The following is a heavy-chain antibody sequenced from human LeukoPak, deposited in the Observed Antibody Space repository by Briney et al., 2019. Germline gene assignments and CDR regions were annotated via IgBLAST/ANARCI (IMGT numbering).Heavy chain of an antibody. D-gene: IGHD2-15*01. V-gene: IGHV3-23*01. CDR2: ISGSGGST. Sequence: PGGSPRLSCAASGFTFSSYAMSWVRQAPGKGLEWVSAISGSGGSTYYADSVKGRFTISRDNSKNTLYLQMNSPRADDTAVYYCAKAGEVAATVFYFDYWGQGTLVTVSP. CDR1: GFTFSSYA. CDR3: AKAGEVAATVFYFDY. J-gene: IGHJ4*02.